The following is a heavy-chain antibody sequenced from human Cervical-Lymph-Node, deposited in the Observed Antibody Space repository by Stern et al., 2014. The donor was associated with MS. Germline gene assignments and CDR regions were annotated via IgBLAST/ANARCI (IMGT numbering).Heavy chain of an antibody. D-gene: IGHD6-19*01. J-gene: IGHJ6*02. Sequence: EVQLEESGGGLVQPGGSLRLSCAPSGFTFSNYAMSRISPAPGQGLEWISSIRGSGGNTFYADSVKGRFTIFRDNSKNTLEMQMNSLRAEDSALYYCTKGFTVTGTGYGVDVWGQGTTVTVSS. CDR2: IRGSGGNT. CDR3: TKGFTVTGTGYGVDV. CDR1: GFTFSNYA. V-gene: IGHV3-23*04.